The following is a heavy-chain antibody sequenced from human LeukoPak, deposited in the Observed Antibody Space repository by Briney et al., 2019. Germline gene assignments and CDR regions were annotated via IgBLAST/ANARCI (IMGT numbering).Heavy chain of an antibody. V-gene: IGHV6-1*01. CDR3: ARGDQAFDY. D-gene: IGHD2-2*01. J-gene: IGHJ4*02. CDR1: GDSVSSNTAV. Sequence: SQTLSLTCAISGDSVSSNTAVWNWIRQSPSRGLEWLGRTYYRSKWSNNYAVSVKSRIITNPDTSENRFSLQLNSMTPEDTAVYYCARGDQAFDYWGQGTVVTVSS. CDR2: TYYRSKWSN.